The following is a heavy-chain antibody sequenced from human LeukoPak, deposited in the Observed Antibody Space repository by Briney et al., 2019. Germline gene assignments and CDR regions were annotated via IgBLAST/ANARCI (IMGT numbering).Heavy chain of an antibody. CDR2: IYYSGST. D-gene: IGHD6-13*01. CDR3: ARESIAAAGTNYMDV. CDR1: LGSISTYY. Sequence: SETLSLTCTISLGSISTYYWNWIRQPPGKGLECIGYIYYSGSTNYNPSLKSRVTISVDTSKNQFSLKLSSVTAADTAVYYCARESIAAAGTNYMDVWGKGTTVTVSS. V-gene: IGHV4-59*01. J-gene: IGHJ6*03.